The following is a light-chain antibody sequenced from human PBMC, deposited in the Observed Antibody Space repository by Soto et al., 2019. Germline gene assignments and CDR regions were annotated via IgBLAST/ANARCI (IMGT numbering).Light chain of an antibody. J-gene: IGKJ3*01. CDR3: QQRSNWPLVT. Sequence: EIVLTQSPATLSLSPGERATLSCRASQSVSTYLAWYQQRPGQPPRLLIYDASSRATGIPARFSGSGSGTDFTLTISSLETEDFAAYYCQQRSNWPLVTFGPGTRVDV. V-gene: IGKV3-11*01. CDR1: QSVSTY. CDR2: DAS.